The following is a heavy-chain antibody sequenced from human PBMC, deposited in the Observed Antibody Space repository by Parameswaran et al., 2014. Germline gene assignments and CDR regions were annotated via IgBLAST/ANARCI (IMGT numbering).Heavy chain of an antibody. CDR2: IIPIFGTA. J-gene: IGHJ6*02. V-gene: IGHV1-69*05. D-gene: IGHD3-10*01. Sequence: WVRQAPGQGLEWMGGIIPIFGTANYAQKFQGRVTITTDESTSTAYMELSSLRSEDTAVYYCARWLGELLGPAATYYYYGMDVWGQGTTVTVSS. CDR3: ARWLGELLGPAATYYYYGMDV.